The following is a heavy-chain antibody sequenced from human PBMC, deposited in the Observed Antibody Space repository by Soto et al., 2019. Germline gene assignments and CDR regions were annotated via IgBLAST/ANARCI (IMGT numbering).Heavy chain of an antibody. Sequence: GASVKVSCKASGGTFSSYAISWVRQAPGQGLEWMGGIIPIFGTANYAQKFQGRVTITADESTSTAYMELSSLRSEDTAVYYCARAGLGGQWRYFDYWGQGTLVTVSS. CDR1: GGTFSSYA. D-gene: IGHD6-19*01. CDR2: IIPIFGTA. V-gene: IGHV1-69*13. J-gene: IGHJ4*02. CDR3: ARAGLGGQWRYFDY.